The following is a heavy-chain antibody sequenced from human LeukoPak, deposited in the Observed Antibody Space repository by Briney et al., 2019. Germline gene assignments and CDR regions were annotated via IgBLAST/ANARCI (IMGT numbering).Heavy chain of an antibody. CDR3: ARVGAAGTFYYYYYYYMDV. D-gene: IGHD6-13*01. Sequence: GASVKVSCKASGYTFTGYYMHWVRQAPGQGLEWMGWINPNSGGTNYAQKFQGRVTMTRNTSISTAYMELSSLRSEDTAVYYCARVGAAGTFYYYYYYYMDVWGKGTTVTISS. CDR1: GYTFTGYY. V-gene: IGHV1-2*02. J-gene: IGHJ6*03. CDR2: INPNSGGT.